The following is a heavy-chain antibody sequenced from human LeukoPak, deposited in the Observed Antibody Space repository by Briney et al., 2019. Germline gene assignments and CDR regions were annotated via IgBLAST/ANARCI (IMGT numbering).Heavy chain of an antibody. Sequence: GRSLRLSCAASGFTFSTYSMHWVRQAPGKGLEWVAVISYDGSNKYYAASVKGRFTISRDNSKNTLYLQMNSLRAEDTAVYYCAKDRGQWLVLDYWGQGTLVTVSS. CDR1: GFTFSTYS. CDR2: ISYDGSNK. V-gene: IGHV3-30-3*01. J-gene: IGHJ4*02. D-gene: IGHD6-19*01. CDR3: AKDRGQWLVLDY.